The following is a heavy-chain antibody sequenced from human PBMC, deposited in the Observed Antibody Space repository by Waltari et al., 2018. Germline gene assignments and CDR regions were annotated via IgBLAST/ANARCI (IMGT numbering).Heavy chain of an antibody. CDR1: GFSLSRYA. J-gene: IGHJ6*02. Sequence: ELQLVESGGGLVQPGGSLRLSCVASGFSLSRYAMNWVRQAPGKGLEWISYISDGDKSISYAESVKGRFTVSRDNAKNSLHLQMNNLRAEDTATYYCVRDGLGSGWTRVDVWGQGTTVTVSS. CDR3: VRDGLGSGWTRVDV. V-gene: IGHV3-48*03. CDR2: ISDGDKSI. D-gene: IGHD2-15*01.